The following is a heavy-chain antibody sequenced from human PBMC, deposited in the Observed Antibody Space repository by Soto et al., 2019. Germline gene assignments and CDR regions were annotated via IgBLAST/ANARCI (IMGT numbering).Heavy chain of an antibody. CDR1: VDSVSSNSAA. D-gene: IGHD5-12*01. CDR3: AKGDNLGPKTGYAFDP. V-gene: IGHV6-1*01. CDR2: TYYRSKWYN. Sequence: PSQTLSLTCAISVDSVSSNSAAWNWIRQSPSRGLEWLGRTYYRSKWYNDYAVSVKSRITINPDTAKNQFSLQLNSVTPEDTAVDYCAKGDNLGPKTGYAFDPWGQGIMVTVSS. J-gene: IGHJ5*02.